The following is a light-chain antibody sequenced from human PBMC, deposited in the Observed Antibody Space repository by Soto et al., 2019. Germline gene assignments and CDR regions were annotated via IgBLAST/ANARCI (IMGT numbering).Light chain of an antibody. J-gene: IGKJ1*01. CDR1: QSVSSY. CDR2: GAS. V-gene: IGKV3-20*01. Sequence: EIVLTQSPATLSLSPGERATLSCRASQSVSSYLAWYQQKPGQAPRLLLYGASSRATGIPDRFSGSGSGTDFTLTISSLEPEDFAVYYCQQYGSSPRTFGQGTKVDIK. CDR3: QQYGSSPRT.